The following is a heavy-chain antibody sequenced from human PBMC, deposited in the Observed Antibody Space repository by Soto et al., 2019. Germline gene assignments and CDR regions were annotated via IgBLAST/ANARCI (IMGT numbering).Heavy chain of an antibody. J-gene: IGHJ6*02. CDR1: GGSISSGDYY. CDR2: IYYSGST. CDR3: ARDRSGSSPYYYGMDV. V-gene: IGHV4-30-4*02. Sequence: SETLSLTCTVSGGSISSGDYYWSWIRQPPGKGLEWIGYIYYSGSTYYNPSLKSRVTISVDTSKNQFSLKLSSVTAADTAVYYCARDRSGSSPYYYGMDVWGQGTTVTVSS. D-gene: IGHD6-13*01.